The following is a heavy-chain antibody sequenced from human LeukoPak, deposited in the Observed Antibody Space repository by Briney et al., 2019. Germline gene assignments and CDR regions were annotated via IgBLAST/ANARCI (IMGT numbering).Heavy chain of an antibody. Sequence: PTGGSLRLSCAASGFTFSSYAVPWVRQAPGKGLEWVSGISGSGNTTFYADSVKGRFTISRDNSKNTLYLQMHSLRAEDTAVYYCVKEYSTFAAGANPLFDYWGQGALVTVSS. V-gene: IGHV3-23*01. CDR3: VKEYSTFAAGANPLFDY. CDR2: ISGSGNTT. J-gene: IGHJ4*02. D-gene: IGHD6-13*01. CDR1: GFTFSSYA.